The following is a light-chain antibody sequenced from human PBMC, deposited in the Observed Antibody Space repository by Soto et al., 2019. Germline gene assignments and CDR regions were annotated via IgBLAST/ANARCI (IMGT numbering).Light chain of an antibody. J-gene: IGLJ2*01. CDR3: SSYTSSRNVV. Sequence: QSALTQPASVSGSPGQSITISCTGTSSDVGGYNYVSWYQQHPGKAPKLMIYEVSNRPSGVSNRFSGSKSGNTASLTISGLPAEDEADYYCSSYTSSRNVVFGGGTKVTVL. V-gene: IGLV2-14*01. CDR1: SSDVGGYNY. CDR2: EVS.